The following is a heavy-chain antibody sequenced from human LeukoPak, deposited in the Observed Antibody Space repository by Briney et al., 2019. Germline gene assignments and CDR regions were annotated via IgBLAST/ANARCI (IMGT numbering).Heavy chain of an antibody. CDR1: GGTFSSYA. J-gene: IGHJ6*03. Sequence: SVKVPCKASGGTFSSYAISWVRQAPGQGLEWMGGIIPIFGTANYAQKFQGRVTITTDESTSTAYMELSSLRSEDTAVYYCARVILDCSSTSCFTGTPGYYYYYMDVWGKGTTVTVSS. D-gene: IGHD2-2*01. V-gene: IGHV1-69*05. CDR3: ARVILDCSSTSCFTGTPGYYYYYMDV. CDR2: IIPIFGTA.